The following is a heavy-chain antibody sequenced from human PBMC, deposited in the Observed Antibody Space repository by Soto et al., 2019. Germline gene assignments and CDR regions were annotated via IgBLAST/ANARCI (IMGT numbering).Heavy chain of an antibody. CDR1: GGSISSYY. CDR2: IYYSGST. V-gene: IGHV4-59*08. D-gene: IGHD3-10*01. CDR3: ARWWFGEFFDY. J-gene: IGHJ4*02. Sequence: SETLSLTCTVSGGSISSYYWSWIRQPPGKGLEWIGYIYYSGSTNYNPSLKSRVTISVDTSKNQFSLKLSSVTAADTAVYYCARWWFGEFFDYWGQGTLVTVSS.